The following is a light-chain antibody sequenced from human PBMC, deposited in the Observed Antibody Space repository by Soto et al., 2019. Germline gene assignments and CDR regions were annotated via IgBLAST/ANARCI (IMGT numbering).Light chain of an antibody. CDR1: QSVSSN. V-gene: IGKV3-15*01. Sequence: IELTQSPATLSFSPGERAPLTCRASQSVSSNLVWYQQKPGQAPRLRIYGASTRVAGIPARLGGRGCGAEFTLTISSLQAEDFAVSYCQQYQNWWTVGQGTNV. J-gene: IGKJ1*01. CDR3: QQYQNWWT. CDR2: GAS.